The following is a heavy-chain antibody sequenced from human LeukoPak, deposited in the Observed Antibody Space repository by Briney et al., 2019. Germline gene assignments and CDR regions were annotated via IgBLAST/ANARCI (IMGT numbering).Heavy chain of an antibody. V-gene: IGHV4-39*01. CDR2: IYYSGRT. CDR1: GGSISSYY. D-gene: IGHD6-6*01. J-gene: IGHJ5*02. CDR3: ARPYSSSGEDVIWFDP. Sequence: SETLSLTCTVSGGSISSYYWSWIRQPPGKGLEWIGSIYYSGRTYYNPSLKSRVTISVDTSKNQFPLKLSSVTAADTAVYYCARPYSSSGEDVIWFDPWGQGTLVTVSS.